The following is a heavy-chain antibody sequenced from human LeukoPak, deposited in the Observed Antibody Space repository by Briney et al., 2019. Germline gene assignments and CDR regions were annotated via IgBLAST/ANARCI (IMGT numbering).Heavy chain of an antibody. Sequence: ASVKVSCKASGYTFITYYMNWVRQAPGQGLQWMGIINPSGGRTSYAQKFQGRVTMTRDMSTSTVYMELSSLRSEDTAVYYCARGPGEGGNSGYYYGKPEDPAEYYFDYWGQGTLVTVSS. D-gene: IGHD3-22*01. CDR2: INPSGGRT. CDR3: ARGPGEGGNSGYYYGKPEDPAEYYFDY. V-gene: IGHV1-46*01. CDR1: GYTFITYY. J-gene: IGHJ4*02.